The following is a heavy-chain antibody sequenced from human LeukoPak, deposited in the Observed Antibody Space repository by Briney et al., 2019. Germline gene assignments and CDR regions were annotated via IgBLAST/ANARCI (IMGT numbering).Heavy chain of an antibody. CDR1: GDSITSGSYC. CDR2: IFISGGT. CDR3: ARDSYYYDSSGTLYYYYMDV. D-gene: IGHD3-22*01. Sequence: SQTLSLTCTITGDSITSGSYCWSWLRQPAEKGLEWIGRIFISGGTNYNPSLRSRVTMSLDTSKNQFSLKLYSVTAADTAVYYCARDSYYYDSSGTLYYYYMDVWGKGTTVTVSS. J-gene: IGHJ6*03. V-gene: IGHV4-61*02.